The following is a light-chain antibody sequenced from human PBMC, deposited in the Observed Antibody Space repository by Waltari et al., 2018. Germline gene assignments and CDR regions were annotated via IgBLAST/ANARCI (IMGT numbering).Light chain of an antibody. Sequence: SSDLTQDPAVSVALGQTVRISCQGDSLRRYSASWYQQRPGQAPILVLYGPTDRTSANPDRFSCSTSGNTASLTITEAQAEDEADYYCHSRDTSSTRFFGGGTRLTV. V-gene: IGLV3-19*01. CDR1: SLRRYS. CDR2: GPT. J-gene: IGLJ2*01. CDR3: HSRDTSSTRF.